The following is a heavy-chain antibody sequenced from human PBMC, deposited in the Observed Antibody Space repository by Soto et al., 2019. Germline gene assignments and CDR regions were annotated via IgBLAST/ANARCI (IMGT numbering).Heavy chain of an antibody. CDR2: VKDGGHT. D-gene: IGHD5-12*01. J-gene: IGHJ4*02. V-gene: IGHV4-34*01. CDR1: GGSLSGYY. Sequence: QVQLQQWGAGLLKPSETLSLNCAVTGGSLSGYYWSWIRQPPGKGLAWIGEVKDGGHTNYSPSLRGXVTRSXXQSNHQFSLRLHSVTAADTGVYYCARGQEGVVATHWDQGSLVTVSS. CDR3: ARGQEGVVATH.